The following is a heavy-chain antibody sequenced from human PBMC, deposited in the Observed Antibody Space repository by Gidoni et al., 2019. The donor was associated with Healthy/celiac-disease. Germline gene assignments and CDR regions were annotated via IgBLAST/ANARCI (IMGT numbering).Heavy chain of an antibody. CDR3: ARDADSSSWYGGYFDY. Sequence: QVQLVESGGGVVQPGRSLRLSCAASGFTFSSSGMHWVRQAPGKGLEWVAVIWYDGSNKYYADSVKGRFTISRDNSKNTLYLQMNSLRAEDTAVYYCARDADSSSWYGGYFDYWGQGTLVTVSS. V-gene: IGHV3-33*01. J-gene: IGHJ4*02. CDR2: IWYDGSNK. CDR1: GFTFSSSG. D-gene: IGHD6-13*01.